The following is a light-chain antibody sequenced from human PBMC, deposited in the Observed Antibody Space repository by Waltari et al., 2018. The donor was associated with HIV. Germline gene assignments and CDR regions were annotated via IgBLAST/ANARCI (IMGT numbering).Light chain of an antibody. Sequence: QSVLTQPPSASETPGQRVTISCSGSISNIGTNFVYWYQQLPGTAPKVLIYRNRQRPSGVPDRFSGSKSGTSASLAISGLRSEDEADYYCEAWDDRLGGPVFGGGTRLTVL. J-gene: IGLJ2*01. CDR2: RNR. V-gene: IGLV1-47*01. CDR3: EAWDDRLGGPV. CDR1: ISNIGTNF.